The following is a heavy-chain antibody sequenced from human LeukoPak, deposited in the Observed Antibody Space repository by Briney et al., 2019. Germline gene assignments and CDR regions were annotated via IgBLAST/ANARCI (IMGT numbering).Heavy chain of an antibody. Sequence: GGSLRLSCAASGFTFSSYAMHWVRQAPGKGLEYASAISSNGGSTYYANSVKGRFTISRDNSKNTLYLQMGSLRAEDMAVYYCARAPYGSSGYRLDYWGQGTLVTVSS. CDR1: GFTFSSYA. CDR2: ISSNGGST. J-gene: IGHJ4*02. V-gene: IGHV3-64*01. CDR3: ARAPYGSSGYRLDY. D-gene: IGHD3-22*01.